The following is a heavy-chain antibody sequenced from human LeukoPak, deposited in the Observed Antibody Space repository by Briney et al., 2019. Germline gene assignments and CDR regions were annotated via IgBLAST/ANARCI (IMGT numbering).Heavy chain of an antibody. Sequence: GESLKISCKGSGYSFTSYWIGWVRQMPGKGLEWMGIIYPGDSDTRYSPSFQGQVTISADKSISTAYLQWSSLKASDTAMYYCARVYDSSGYHMYYFDYWGQGTLVTVSS. CDR2: IYPGDSDT. CDR3: ARVYDSSGYHMYYFDY. CDR1: GYSFTSYW. J-gene: IGHJ4*02. D-gene: IGHD3-22*01. V-gene: IGHV5-51*01.